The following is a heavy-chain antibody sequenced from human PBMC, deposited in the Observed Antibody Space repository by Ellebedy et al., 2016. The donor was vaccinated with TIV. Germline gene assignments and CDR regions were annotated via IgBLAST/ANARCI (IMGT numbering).Heavy chain of an antibody. V-gene: IGHV4-39*07. CDR1: GGSINSMSYY. CDR2: FYTSESS. J-gene: IGHJ4*02. CDR3: ARDMSGSTWYGGANYFDY. Sequence: SETLSLXXAVSGGSINSMSYYWGWIRQPPGKGLEWIGSFYTSESSYYNPSRESRVSISLDTSKNQVSLNLTSVTAADTAVYYCARDMSGSTWYGGANYFDYWGQGILVTVSS. D-gene: IGHD6-13*01.